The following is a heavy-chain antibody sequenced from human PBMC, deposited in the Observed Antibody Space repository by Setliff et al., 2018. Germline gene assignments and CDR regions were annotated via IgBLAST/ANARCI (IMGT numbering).Heavy chain of an antibody. CDR2: IDQSGIT. CDR3: ARGRRITMIVVPPGVFDI. CDR1: GGSFSGYY. D-gene: IGHD3-22*01. Sequence: NPSETLSLTCAVYGGSFSGYYWSWIRQPPGKGPEWIGEIDQSGITNYNPSLKSRVTISIDTSKNQFSLRLSSVTATDTAVYYCARGRRITMIVVPPGVFDIWGQGTMVTVS. J-gene: IGHJ3*02. V-gene: IGHV4-34*01.